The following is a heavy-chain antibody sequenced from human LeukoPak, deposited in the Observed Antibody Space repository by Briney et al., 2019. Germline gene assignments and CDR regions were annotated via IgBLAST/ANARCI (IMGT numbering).Heavy chain of an antibody. CDR2: INPNSGGT. D-gene: IGHD3-22*01. J-gene: IGHJ4*02. V-gene: IGHV1-2*06. Sequence: GASVKVSCKASGYTFTGYYMHWVRQAPGQGLEWMGRINPNSGGTNYAQKFQGRVTMTRDTSISTAYMELRSLRSDDTAVYYCARGPTPDSSGYYSDWGQGTLVTVSS. CDR3: ARGPTPDSSGYYSD. CDR1: GYTFTGYY.